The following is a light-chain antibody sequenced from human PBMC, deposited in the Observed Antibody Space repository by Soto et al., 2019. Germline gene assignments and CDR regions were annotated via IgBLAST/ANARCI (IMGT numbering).Light chain of an antibody. CDR3: NSYSGGNTLYV. J-gene: IGLJ1*01. V-gene: IGLV2-14*01. CDR1: SNDIGGYNF. Sequence: QSALTQPASVAGSPGPSITITCTGTSNDIGGYNFVSWFQQHPGKAPKLLISDVTRRPSGVSDRFSGSKSGNTASLTISGLQAEDEADYYCNSYSGGNTLYVFGSGTKLTVL. CDR2: DVT.